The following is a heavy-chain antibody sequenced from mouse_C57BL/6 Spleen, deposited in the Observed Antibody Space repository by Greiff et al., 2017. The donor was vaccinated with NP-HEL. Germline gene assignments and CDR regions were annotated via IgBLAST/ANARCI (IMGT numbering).Heavy chain of an antibody. D-gene: IGHD3-2*02. J-gene: IGHJ2*01. CDR1: GYTFTGSW. V-gene: IGHV1-9*01. Sequence: VKLQESGAELMKPGASVKLSCKATGYTFTGSWIEWVKQRPGHGLEWIGEILPGRGSTNYNEKFKGKATFTADTSSNTAYMQLSSLTTEDSAIYYCARVQLRLPYYFDYWGQGTTLTVSS. CDR3: ARVQLRLPYYFDY. CDR2: ILPGRGST.